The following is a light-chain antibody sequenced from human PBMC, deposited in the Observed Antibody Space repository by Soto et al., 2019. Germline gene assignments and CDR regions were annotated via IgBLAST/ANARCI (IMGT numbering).Light chain of an antibody. CDR1: QSINSY. Sequence: EIVLTQSPATLSLSPGERATLSCRASQSINSYLGWYQQKPGQAPRLLIYGASIRATGIPARFSGSGSGTDFTLTISSLEPEDFAVYYCQQRGNWPSLTFGGGTKVDIK. J-gene: IGKJ4*01. CDR2: GAS. V-gene: IGKV3-11*01. CDR3: QQRGNWPSLT.